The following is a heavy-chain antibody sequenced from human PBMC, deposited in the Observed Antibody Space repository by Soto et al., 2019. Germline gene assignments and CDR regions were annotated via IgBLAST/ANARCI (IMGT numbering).Heavy chain of an antibody. CDR3: ARVQTTVTTDYYYYYMDV. V-gene: IGHV4-34*01. Sequence: SETLSLTCAVYGGSFSGYYWSWIRQPPGKGLEWIGEINHSGSTNYNPSLKSRVTISVDTSKNQFSLKLSSVTAADTAVYYCARVQTTVTTDYYYYYMDVWGKGTTVTVSS. D-gene: IGHD4-17*01. CDR1: GGSFSGYY. CDR2: INHSGST. J-gene: IGHJ6*03.